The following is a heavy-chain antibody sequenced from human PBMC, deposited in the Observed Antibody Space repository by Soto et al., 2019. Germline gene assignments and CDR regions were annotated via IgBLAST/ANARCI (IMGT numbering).Heavy chain of an antibody. CDR2: IKVDNGDT. CDR1: GYTLKNYG. CDR3: VRSRSYFDY. J-gene: IGHJ4*02. Sequence: QVHLVQSGGEVKKPGASVKVSCKASGYTLKNYGIGWVRQAPGLGPEWVGWIKVDNGDTKYAEQLQGRVTLTTDTPTSTAYMELSNLRSGDTAFYYGVRSRSYFDYWGQGTLVTVSS. V-gene: IGHV1-18*01.